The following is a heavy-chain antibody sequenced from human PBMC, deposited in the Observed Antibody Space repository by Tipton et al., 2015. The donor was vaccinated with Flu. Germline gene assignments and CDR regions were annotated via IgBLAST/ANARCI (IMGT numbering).Heavy chain of an antibody. V-gene: IGHV4-61*03. D-gene: IGHD5-12*01. CDR3: ARGYSGYDYWEGFDY. CDR1: GDSVSSGDYY. CDR2: IHHSGDT. J-gene: IGHJ4*02. Sequence: TLSLTCTVSGDSVSSGDYYWSWIRQSPGKGLEWLGYIHHSGDTNYSPSFKSRVTLSVDTSNNYFSLTLTDVTAADTAVYYCARGYSGYDYWEGFDYWGRGTLVTVSP.